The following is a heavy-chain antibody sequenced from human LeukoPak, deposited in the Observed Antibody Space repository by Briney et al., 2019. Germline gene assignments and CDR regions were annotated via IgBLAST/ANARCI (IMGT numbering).Heavy chain of an antibody. V-gene: IGHV3-21*01. Sequence: GGSLRLSCGASGFNLKTYSMTWVRQAPGKGLEWVSSISSTSTFFYYADSVKGRFTISRDNAKNSLYLQMNSLRAEDTAVYYCARDKWGYDFGEYPRYYYYYGMDVWGQGTTVTVSS. CDR1: GFNLKTYS. CDR3: ARDKWGYDFGEYPRYYYYYGMDV. J-gene: IGHJ6*02. D-gene: IGHD3-10*01. CDR2: ISSTSTFF.